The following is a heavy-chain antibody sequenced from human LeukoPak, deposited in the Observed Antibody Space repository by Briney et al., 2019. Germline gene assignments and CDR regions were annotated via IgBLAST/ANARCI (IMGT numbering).Heavy chain of an antibody. Sequence: GGSLRLSCAASGFTFNSYVMSWVRQAPGKGLKWVSAINGGGSNTYYADSVKGRFTISRDNSKNMLYLQMNSLRADDTAIYYCAKSVVVITFRFDDWGQGALVTVSS. D-gene: IGHD2-15*01. V-gene: IGHV3-23*01. J-gene: IGHJ4*02. CDR3: AKSVVVITFRFDD. CDR2: INGGGSNT. CDR1: GFTFNSYV.